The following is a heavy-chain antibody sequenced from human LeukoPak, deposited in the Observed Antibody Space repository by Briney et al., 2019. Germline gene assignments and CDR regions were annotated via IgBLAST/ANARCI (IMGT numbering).Heavy chain of an antibody. V-gene: IGHV3-43D*03. Sequence: GGSLRLSCAASGFTFDDYAMHWVRQAPGKGLEWVSLISWDGGSTDYADSVKGRFTISRDNSKKSLYLQMNSVRAEDTALYYCAKDSLAVAGESYFDYWGQGTLVTVSS. D-gene: IGHD6-19*01. J-gene: IGHJ4*02. CDR3: AKDSLAVAGESYFDY. CDR1: GFTFDDYA. CDR2: ISWDGGST.